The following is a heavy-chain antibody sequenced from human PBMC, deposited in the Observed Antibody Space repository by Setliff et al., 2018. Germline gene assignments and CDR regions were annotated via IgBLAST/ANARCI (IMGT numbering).Heavy chain of an antibody. CDR1: GFRYSDLY. CDR3: VGSYYRASTDF. J-gene: IGHJ4*02. D-gene: IGHD3-10*01. CDR2: ISGAGTTV. V-gene: IGHV3-11*01. Sequence: PGGSLRLSCAASGFRYSDLYMSWVRQVPGKGLEWLSKISGAGTTVYYADSVKGRFTISRDISKNTLSLQMNSLRTEDTAVYYCVGSYYRASTDFWGQGTLVTVSS.